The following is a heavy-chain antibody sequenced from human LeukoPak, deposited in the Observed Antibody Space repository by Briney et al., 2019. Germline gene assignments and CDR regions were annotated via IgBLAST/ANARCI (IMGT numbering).Heavy chain of an antibody. CDR2: TNPSGGST. D-gene: IGHD3-10*02. CDR1: GYTFTSYY. J-gene: IGHJ3*02. Sequence: ASVKVSCKASGYTFTSYYMHWVRQAPGQGLEWMGITNPSGGSTSYAQKFQGRVTMTRDMSTSTVYMELSSLRSEDTAVYYCARDRMLRDAFDIWGQGTMVTVSS. CDR3: ARDRMLRDAFDI. V-gene: IGHV1-46*01.